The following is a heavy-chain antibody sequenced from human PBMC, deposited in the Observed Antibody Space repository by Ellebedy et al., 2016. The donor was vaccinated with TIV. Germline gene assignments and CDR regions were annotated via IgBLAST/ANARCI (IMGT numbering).Heavy chain of an antibody. Sequence: ASVKVSCKASGGTFSNYAISWVRQAPGQGLEWMGGIIPFFGTANYAQKFQGRVTITADESTSTAHMELSSLRSEDTAVYYCARDLKDSYYYYYYGMDVWGQGTTVTVSS. CDR1: GGTFSNYA. CDR3: ARDLKDSYYYYYYGMDV. CDR2: IIPFFGTA. V-gene: IGHV1-69*13. J-gene: IGHJ6*02.